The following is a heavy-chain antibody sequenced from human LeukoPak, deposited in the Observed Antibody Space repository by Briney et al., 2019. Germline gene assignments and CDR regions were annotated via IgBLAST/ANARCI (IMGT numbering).Heavy chain of an antibody. CDR3: ASTFGELLPFDY. Sequence: GSLRLSCAAAGFTVSSSYMSWVRQPPGKGLEWIGYIYYSGSTNYNPSLKSRVTISVDTSKNQFSLKLSSVTAADTAVYYCASTFGELLPFDYWGQGTLVTVSS. CDR1: GFTVSSSY. D-gene: IGHD3-10*01. V-gene: IGHV4-59*02. CDR2: IYYSGST. J-gene: IGHJ4*02.